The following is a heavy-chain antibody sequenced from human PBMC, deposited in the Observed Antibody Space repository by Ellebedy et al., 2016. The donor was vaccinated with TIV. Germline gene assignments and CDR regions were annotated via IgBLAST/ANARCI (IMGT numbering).Heavy chain of an antibody. CDR3: ARQVWAGYSVYGIYYFDY. CDR1: GGSISSSSYY. D-gene: IGHD5/OR15-5a*01. V-gene: IGHV4-39*01. CDR2: IYFSVST. J-gene: IGHJ4*02. Sequence: MPSETLSLTCTVSGGSISSSSYYWGWIRQPPGKGLEWIGSIYFSVSTYYNASLKSRVTTSVDTSKNQFSLKLSSVTAADTAVYYCARQVWAGYSVYGIYYFDYWGQGILVTVSS.